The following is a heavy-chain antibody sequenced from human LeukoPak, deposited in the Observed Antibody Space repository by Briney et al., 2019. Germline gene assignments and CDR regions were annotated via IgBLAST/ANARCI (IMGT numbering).Heavy chain of an antibody. D-gene: IGHD5-18*01. J-gene: IGHJ4*02. CDR3: ARSGYSYGMFDY. CDR1: GYTFTSYA. CDR2: INAGNGNT. V-gene: IGHV1-3*01. Sequence: LGASVKVSCKASGYTFTSYAMHWVRQAPGQRLEWMGWINAGNGNTKYSQKFQGRVTITRDTTASTAYMELSSLRSEDTAVYYCARSGYSYGMFDYWGQGTLVTVSS.